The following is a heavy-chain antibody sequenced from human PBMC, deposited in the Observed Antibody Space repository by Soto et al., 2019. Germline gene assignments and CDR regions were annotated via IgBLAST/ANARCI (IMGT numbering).Heavy chain of an antibody. CDR1: GYTLTELS. D-gene: IGHD1-26*01. Sequence: ASVKVSCKVSGYTLTELSMHWVRQAPGKGLEWMGGFDPEDGETIYAQKFQGRVTMTEDTSTDTAYMELRSLRSEDTAVYYCARDLEWDHWGAAVYWGQGILVTVSS. V-gene: IGHV1-24*01. CDR2: FDPEDGET. CDR3: ARDLEWDHWGAAVY. J-gene: IGHJ4*02.